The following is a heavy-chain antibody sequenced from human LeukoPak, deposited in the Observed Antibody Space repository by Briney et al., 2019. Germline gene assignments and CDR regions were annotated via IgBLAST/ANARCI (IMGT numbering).Heavy chain of an antibody. D-gene: IGHD6-19*01. CDR2: IYYTGST. V-gene: IGHV4-30-4*01. CDR3: ARSLMDGSGWAIDY. J-gene: IGHJ4*02. CDR1: GGSITSGDYY. Sequence: SETLSLTCTVSGGSITSGDYYWSWIRQPPGKGLEWIGCIYYTGSTYYNPSLKSRVTISVDTSKNQFSLKLNSVTAADTAVYYCARSLMDGSGWAIDYWGQGTLVTVSS.